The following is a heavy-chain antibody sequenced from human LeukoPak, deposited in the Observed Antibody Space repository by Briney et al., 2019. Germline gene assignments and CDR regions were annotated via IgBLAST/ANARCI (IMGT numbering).Heavy chain of an antibody. CDR2: INGDGTST. D-gene: IGHD3-10*01. V-gene: IGHV3-74*03. J-gene: IGHJ4*02. CDR3: ARGTNYYGSGTYYFHFDY. CDR1: GFTFSTYW. Sequence: GGSLRLSCAASGFTFSTYWMHWVRQAPGKGLLWVSRINGDGTSTKYADSVKGRFTISRDNSKNTLYLQMNSLRAEDTAVYYCARGTNYYGSGTYYFHFDYWAREPWSPSPQ.